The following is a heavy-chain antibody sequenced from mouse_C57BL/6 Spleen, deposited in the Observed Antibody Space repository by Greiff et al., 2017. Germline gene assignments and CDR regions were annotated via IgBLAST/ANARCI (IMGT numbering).Heavy chain of an antibody. J-gene: IGHJ2*01. V-gene: IGHV1-69*01. CDR2: IDPSDSYT. CDR1: GYTFTSYW. D-gene: IGHD2-12*01. Sequence: QVQLQQPGAELVMPGASVKLSCKASGYTFTSYWMHWVKQRPGQGLEWIGEIDPSDSYTNYNQKFKGKSTLTVDKSSSTAYMQLSSLTSEDSAVYYCARHYNNFFDYWGQGTTLTVSS. CDR3: ARHYNNFFDY.